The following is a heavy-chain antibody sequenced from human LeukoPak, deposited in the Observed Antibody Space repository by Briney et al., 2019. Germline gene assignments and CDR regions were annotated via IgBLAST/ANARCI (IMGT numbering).Heavy chain of an antibody. J-gene: IGHJ6*03. CDR1: GGSISSYY. CDR2: IYYSGST. Sequence: SETLSLTRTVSGGSISSYYWSWIRQPAGKGLEWIGYIYYSGSTNYNPSLKSRVTISVDTSENQFSLKLSSVTAADTAVYYCASTAAGIGGYYYYYYMDVWGKGTTVTVSS. CDR3: ASTAAGIGGYYYYYYMDV. V-gene: IGHV4-59*01. D-gene: IGHD6-13*01.